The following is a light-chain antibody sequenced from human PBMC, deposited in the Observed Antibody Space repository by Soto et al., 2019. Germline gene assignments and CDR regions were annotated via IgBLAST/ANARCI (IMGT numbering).Light chain of an antibody. J-gene: IGKJ4*02. CDR2: DAS. Sequence: EILLTQSPATLSLSPGERATLSCRASQSVSSYLAWYQQRPGQAPRLLIYDASNRATGIPARVSGSGSGTDFTLTISSLEPEDFSVYYCQQRAIWPPITFGGGTKVEV. CDR1: QSVSSY. V-gene: IGKV3-11*01. CDR3: QQRAIWPPIT.